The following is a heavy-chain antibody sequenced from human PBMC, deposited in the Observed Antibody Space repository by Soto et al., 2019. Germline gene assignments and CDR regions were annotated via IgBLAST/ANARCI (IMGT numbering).Heavy chain of an antibody. Sequence: QVQLQESGPGLVKPSETLSLTCTVSGGSISTDYWTWIRQPPGKVLEWIGYVHYSGTTNYNPSLKSRVTMSVDTSKNQFSLKLRSVTAADTAVYYCARGKIIGPWGQGTLVTVSS. CDR3: ARGKIIGP. CDR1: GGSISTDY. J-gene: IGHJ5*02. CDR2: VHYSGTT. V-gene: IGHV4-59*01. D-gene: IGHD3-3*01.